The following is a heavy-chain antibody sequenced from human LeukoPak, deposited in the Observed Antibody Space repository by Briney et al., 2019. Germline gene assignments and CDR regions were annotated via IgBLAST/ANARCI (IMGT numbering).Heavy chain of an antibody. CDR2: LWYDGTNK. V-gene: IGHV3-33*08. Sequence: GRSLRLSCAASGFTFSNYGLHWVRQAPGKGLEWVALLWYDGTNKYYADSVKGRFTISRDNSKNTLYLQMNSLRAEDTAVYYCARAAGYYYDSSGYCIDYWGQGTLVTVSS. CDR1: GFTFSNYG. J-gene: IGHJ4*02. CDR3: ARAAGYYYDSSGYCIDY. D-gene: IGHD3-22*01.